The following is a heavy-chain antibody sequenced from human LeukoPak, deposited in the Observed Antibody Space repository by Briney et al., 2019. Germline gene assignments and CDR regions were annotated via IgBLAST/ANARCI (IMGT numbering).Heavy chain of an antibody. J-gene: IGHJ4*02. CDR2: ISADGDKT. V-gene: IGHV3-43*02. D-gene: IGHD3-9*01. CDR3: AQDIGDFDVLTAYYGFDH. Sequence: GGSLRLSCAASGLTFDDYAMHWVRHAPGEGLEWVSLISADGDKTYYADSVKGRFTISRDDSKTSLYLQMNSLRTEDTALYYCAQDIGDFDVLTAYYGFDHWGPGTLVTVSS. CDR1: GLTFDDYA.